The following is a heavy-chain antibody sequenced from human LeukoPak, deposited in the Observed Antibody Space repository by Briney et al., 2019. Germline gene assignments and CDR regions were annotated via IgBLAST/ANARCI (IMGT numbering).Heavy chain of an antibody. CDR2: ISGSGGST. CDR1: GFTFSTYS. J-gene: IGHJ4*02. V-gene: IGHV3-23*01. CDR3: ASGSEQQVQAYFDY. D-gene: IGHD6-13*01. Sequence: GGSLRLSCVASGFTFSTYSMNWVRQAPGKGLEWVSAISGSGGSTYYADSVKGRFTISRDNSKNTLYLQVSSLRAEDSAVYYCASGSEQQVQAYFDYWGQGTLVTVSS.